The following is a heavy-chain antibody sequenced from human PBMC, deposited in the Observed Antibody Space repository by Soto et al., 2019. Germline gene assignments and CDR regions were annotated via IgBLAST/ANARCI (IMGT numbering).Heavy chain of an antibody. CDR2: IYYSEST. CDR3: ATHPPYGPLDY. D-gene: IGHD4-17*01. CDR1: GDSISSYY. Sequence: PSETLSLTCTVSGDSISSYYWSWIRQPPGKGLEWIGNIYYSESTNYNPSLKSRVTISVDTSKNQFSLRLTSVTAADTAVYYCATHPPYGPLDYWGQGTLVTVSS. J-gene: IGHJ4*02. V-gene: IGHV4-59*08.